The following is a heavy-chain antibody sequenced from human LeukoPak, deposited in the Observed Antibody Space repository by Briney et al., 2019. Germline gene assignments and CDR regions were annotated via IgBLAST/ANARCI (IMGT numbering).Heavy chain of an antibody. Sequence: GGSLRLSCSASGFTFSGFVMHWVRQAPGKGLEYVSGINNSGGTTYYADSVKGRFTISRDNSKSTLYLQMSSLRPEDTAVYYCVKDRTGSYALDIWGQGTMVTVSS. CDR2: INNSGGTT. CDR1: GFTFSGFV. V-gene: IGHV3-64D*06. J-gene: IGHJ3*02. CDR3: VKDRTGSYALDI. D-gene: IGHD3-10*01.